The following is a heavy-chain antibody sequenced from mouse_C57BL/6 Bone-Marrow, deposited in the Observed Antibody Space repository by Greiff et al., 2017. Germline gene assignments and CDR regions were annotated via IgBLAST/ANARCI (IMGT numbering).Heavy chain of an antibody. J-gene: IGHJ2*01. Sequence: QVQLQQPGAELVRPGTSVKLSCKASGYTFTSYWMHWVKQRPGQGLEWIGVIDPSDSYTNYNQKVKGNATLTVDTSSSTAYMQLSSLTSEDSAVYYCARTLRQIDYWGQGTTLTVSS. CDR1: GYTFTSYW. CDR3: ARTLRQIDY. D-gene: IGHD2-12*01. CDR2: IDPSDSYT. V-gene: IGHV1-59*01.